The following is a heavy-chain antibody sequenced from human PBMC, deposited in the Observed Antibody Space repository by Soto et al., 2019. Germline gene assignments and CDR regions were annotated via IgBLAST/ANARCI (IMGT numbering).Heavy chain of an antibody. CDR2: IHPRDSST. J-gene: IGHJ4*02. V-gene: IGHV5-10-1*01. CDR1: GYSFRNYR. Sequence: GDSLKISCHGSGYSFRNYRISWLRQVPGKGLEWMGRIHPRDSSTNYSPSIQGHVVISADTSTNTATLQWSSLKASDTAIYYCACHLYDASDYRGEDYWGQGNLVTVSS. CDR3: ACHLYDASDYRGEDY. D-gene: IGHD3-16*01.